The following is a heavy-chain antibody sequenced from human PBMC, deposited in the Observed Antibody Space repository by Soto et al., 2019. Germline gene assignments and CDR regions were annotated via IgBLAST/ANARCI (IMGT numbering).Heavy chain of an antibody. Sequence: QVQLVQSGAEVKKPGSSVKVSCKASGGTFSSYTISWVRQAPGQGLEWMGRIIPILGIANYAQKFQGRVTITADKSTSTAYMELSSLRSEDTAVYYCASGSYSNYFDYWAREPWSPSPQ. CDR1: GGTFSSYT. V-gene: IGHV1-69*02. D-gene: IGHD1-26*01. J-gene: IGHJ4*02. CDR3: ASGSYSNYFDY. CDR2: IIPILGIA.